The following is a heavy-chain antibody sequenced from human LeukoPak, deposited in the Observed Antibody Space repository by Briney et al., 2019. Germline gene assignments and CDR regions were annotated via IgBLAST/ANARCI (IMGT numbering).Heavy chain of an antibody. Sequence: GKSLRLSCAASGFTFSSYGMHWVRQAPGKGLEWVAVIWYDGSNKYYADSVKGRFTISRDNSKNTLYLQMNSLRAEDTAVYYCARSHDYGDYYYGMDVWGQGTTVTVSS. V-gene: IGHV3-33*08. D-gene: IGHD4-17*01. CDR3: ARSHDYGDYYYGMDV. CDR1: GFTFSSYG. CDR2: IWYDGSNK. J-gene: IGHJ6*02.